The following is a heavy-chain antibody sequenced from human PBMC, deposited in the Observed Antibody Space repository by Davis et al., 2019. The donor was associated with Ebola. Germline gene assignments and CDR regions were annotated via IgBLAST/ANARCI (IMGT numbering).Heavy chain of an antibody. D-gene: IGHD3-16*02. Sequence: PGGSLRLSCAVSGFTSSNYWMSWVRQAPGKGLEWVANIKQNAAEKYYVDSAKGRFTISRDNAKNSLYLQMNGLTAEDTAVYYCASDIEYYFDYWGQGILVTVSS. CDR2: IKQNAAEK. CDR1: GFTSSNYW. J-gene: IGHJ4*02. V-gene: IGHV3-7*01. CDR3: ASDIEYYFDY.